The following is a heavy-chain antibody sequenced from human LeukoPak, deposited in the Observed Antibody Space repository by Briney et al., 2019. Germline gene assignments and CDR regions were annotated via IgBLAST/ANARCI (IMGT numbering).Heavy chain of an antibody. Sequence: PSETLSLTCTVSGVSISTYYWTWVRQPPGKGLEWIGYIYYSGSTNYNPSLKSRVTISVDTSMNQFSLKLSSVTAADTAVYYCARVRYSSSWYWFDPWGQGTLVTVSS. V-gene: IGHV4-59*01. J-gene: IGHJ5*02. CDR1: GVSISTYY. CDR2: IYYSGST. CDR3: ARVRYSSSWYWFDP. D-gene: IGHD6-13*01.